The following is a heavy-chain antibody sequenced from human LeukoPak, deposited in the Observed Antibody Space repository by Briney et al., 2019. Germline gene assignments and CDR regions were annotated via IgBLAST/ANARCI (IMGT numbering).Heavy chain of an antibody. V-gene: IGHV1-2*02. CDR2: LNPNSGGT. CDR3: ASRVGTTSWIDAFDI. J-gene: IGHJ3*02. CDR1: GYTFTDFY. D-gene: IGHD1-26*01. Sequence: ASVKVSCKASGYTFTDFYMHWVRQAPGQGLEWMGWLNPNSGGTNYAQKFQGRVTMTRDTSISTVYMEMSRLTSDDTAVYYCASRVGTTSWIDAFDIWGQGTMVTVSS.